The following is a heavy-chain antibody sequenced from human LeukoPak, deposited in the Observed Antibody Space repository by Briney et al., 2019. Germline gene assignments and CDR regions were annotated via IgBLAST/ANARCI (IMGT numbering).Heavy chain of an antibody. J-gene: IGHJ5*02. V-gene: IGHV1-69*13. Sequence: SVKVSCKASGGTFSSYAISWVRQAPGQGLEWMGGIIPIFGTANYAQKFQGRVTITADESTSTAYMELSSLRSEDTAVYYCARDQSHIVVVPAATWFDPWGQGTLVTVSS. D-gene: IGHD2-2*01. CDR1: GGTFSSYA. CDR2: IIPIFGTA. CDR3: ARDQSHIVVVPAATWFDP.